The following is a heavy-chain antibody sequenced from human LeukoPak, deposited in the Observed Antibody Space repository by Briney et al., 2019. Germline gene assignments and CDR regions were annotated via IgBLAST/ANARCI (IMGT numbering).Heavy chain of an antibody. V-gene: IGHV4-59*08. CDR1: GGSISSYY. D-gene: IGHD1-26*01. Sequence: SETLSLTCTVSGGSISSYYWSWIRQPPGKGLEWIGYIYYSGSTNYNPSLKSRVTISVDTSKNQFSLKLSSVTAADTAVYYCARQVVGATDVWFDPWGQGTLVTVSS. J-gene: IGHJ5*02. CDR3: ARQVVGATDVWFDP. CDR2: IYYSGST.